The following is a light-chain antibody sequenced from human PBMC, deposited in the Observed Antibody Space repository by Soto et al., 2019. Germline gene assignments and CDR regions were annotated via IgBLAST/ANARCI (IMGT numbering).Light chain of an antibody. CDR2: AGS. CDR3: QQSDSTPLT. V-gene: IGKV1-39*01. CDR1: QSISSY. J-gene: IGKJ4*01. Sequence: DIQMTQSPTSLSASVGDRVTITCRASQSISSYLNWYQQKPGKALKLLIYAGSSLQSGVPSRFSGSGSGTDFTLNISSLQPEDFATYYCQQSDSTPLTFGGGTKVEIK.